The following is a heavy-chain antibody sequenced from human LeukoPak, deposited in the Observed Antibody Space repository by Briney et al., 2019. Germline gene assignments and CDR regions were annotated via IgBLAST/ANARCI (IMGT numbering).Heavy chain of an antibody. D-gene: IGHD5-24*01. J-gene: IGHJ3*02. Sequence: GRSLRLSCAASGFTFSSYGMHWVRQAPGKGLEWVAVISYDGSNKYYADSVKGRFTIPRDNAKNSLYLQMNSLRAEDTALYYCAKDRGMATPWDAFDIWGQGTMVTVSS. CDR3: AKDRGMATPWDAFDI. V-gene: IGHV3-30*18. CDR1: GFTFSSYG. CDR2: ISYDGSNK.